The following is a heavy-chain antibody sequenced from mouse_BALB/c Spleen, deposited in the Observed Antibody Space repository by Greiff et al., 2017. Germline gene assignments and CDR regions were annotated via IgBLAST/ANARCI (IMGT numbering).Heavy chain of an antibody. CDR2: ISSGGST. V-gene: IGHV5-6-5*01. CDR3: ARGYGYADYYAMDY. CDR1: GFTFSSYA. J-gene: IGHJ4*01. Sequence: EVKLVESGGDLVKPGGSLKLSCAASGFTFSSYAMSWVRQTPEKRLEWVASISSGGSTYYPDSVKGRFTISRDNARNILYLQMSSLRSEDTAMYYCARGYGYADYYAMDYWGQGTSVTVSS. D-gene: IGHD1-2*01.